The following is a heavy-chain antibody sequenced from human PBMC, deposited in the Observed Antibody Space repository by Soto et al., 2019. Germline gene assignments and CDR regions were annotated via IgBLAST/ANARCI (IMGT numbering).Heavy chain of an antibody. V-gene: IGHV4-39*01. D-gene: IGHD3-9*01. CDR3: ARTTYYNILTGYLGLGPGAHLDY. CDR2: IYYSGST. CDR1: GGSISSSSYY. Sequence: SETLSLTCTVSGGSISSSSYYWGWIRQPPGKGLEWIGSIYYSGSTYYNPSLKSRVTISVDTSKNQFSLKLSSVTAADTAVYYCARTTYYNILTGYLGLGPGAHLDYWGQGTLVTVSS. J-gene: IGHJ4*02.